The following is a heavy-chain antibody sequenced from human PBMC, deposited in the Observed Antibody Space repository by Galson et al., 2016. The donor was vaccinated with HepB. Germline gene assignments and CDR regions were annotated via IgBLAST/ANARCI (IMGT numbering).Heavy chain of an antibody. D-gene: IGHD2-21*01. CDR1: GFNFDNYA. V-gene: IGHV3-23*01. J-gene: IGHJ4*02. CDR3: AKDRSVVVIPYFDS. CDR2: ISGSGEST. Sequence: SLRLSCAASGFNFDNYAMGWVRQAPGKGLEWVSSISGSGESTFYTDSVRGRFTVSRDKSKNTLYLHMIGLRAGDTALYYCAKDRSVVVIPYFDSWGQGTLVSVSS.